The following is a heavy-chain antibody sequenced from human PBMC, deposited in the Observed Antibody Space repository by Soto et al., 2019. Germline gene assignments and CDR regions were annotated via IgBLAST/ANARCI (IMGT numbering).Heavy chain of an antibody. Sequence: ASVKVSCKASGGTFSSYAISWVRQAPGQGLEWMGWINPNGGTKYAQKFQGRVTMTSDTSTSTAYMELSRLQSDDTAIYYCAREGGGSYSGKSAIAFACWGPGTLVTVAS. CDR1: GGTFSSYA. D-gene: IGHD2-2*02. CDR2: INPNGGT. J-gene: IGHJ4*01. V-gene: IGHV1-2*02. CDR3: AREGGGSYSGKSAIAFAC.